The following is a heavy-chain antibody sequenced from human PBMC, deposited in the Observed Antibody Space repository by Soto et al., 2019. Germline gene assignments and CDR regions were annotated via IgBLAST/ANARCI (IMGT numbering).Heavy chain of an antibody. Sequence: QVQLVQSGAEVKKPGSSVKVSCKASGGTLSSYAISWVRQAPGQGLEWMGGIIPIFGTANYAQKFQGRVTITADESTSTAYMELSSLRSEDTAVYYCASRTGTTDYYYYYGMDVWGQGTTVTVSS. CDR2: IIPIFGTA. J-gene: IGHJ6*02. V-gene: IGHV1-69*01. CDR1: GGTLSSYA. CDR3: ASRTGTTDYYYYYGMDV. D-gene: IGHD1-7*01.